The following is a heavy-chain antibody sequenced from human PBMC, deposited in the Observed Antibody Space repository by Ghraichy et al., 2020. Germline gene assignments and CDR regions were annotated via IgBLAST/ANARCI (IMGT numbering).Heavy chain of an antibody. CDR2: ISSTSRSL. Sequence: GGSLRLSCAASGFTFDIFGIHWVRRTPEKGLEWVSYISSTSRSLFYADSLQGRFTVSRDNTKNSVSLQMNNLRAEDTAVYYCAREALIEAGGHNRDDWGQGAPVTVSS. CDR3: AREALIEAGGHNRDD. CDR1: GFTFDIFG. J-gene: IGHJ1*01. D-gene: IGHD5-12*01. V-gene: IGHV3-21*01.